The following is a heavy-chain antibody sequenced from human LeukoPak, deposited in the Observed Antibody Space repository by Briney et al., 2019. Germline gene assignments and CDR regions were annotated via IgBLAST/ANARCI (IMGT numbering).Heavy chain of an antibody. J-gene: IGHJ4*02. V-gene: IGHV4-39*01. Sequence: SETLSLTCTVSGGSISSSSYYWGWIRQPPGKGLEWIGSIYYSGSTYYNPSLKSRVTISVDTSKNQFSLKLSSVTAADTAVYYCARHVRYYDILTGSARPYAPLDYWGQGTLVTVSS. CDR1: GGSISSSSYY. D-gene: IGHD3-9*01. CDR3: ARHVRYYDILTGSARPYAPLDY. CDR2: IYYSGST.